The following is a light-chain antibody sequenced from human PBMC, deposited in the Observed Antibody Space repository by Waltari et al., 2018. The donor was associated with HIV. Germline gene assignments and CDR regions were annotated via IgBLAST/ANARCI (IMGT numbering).Light chain of an antibody. CDR2: EVS. Sequence: QSALTQPPSVSGSPGQSVTISCTGSSSDFGSYNRVSWYQQPPGTAPKLMIYEVSNRPSGVPDRFSGSKSCNTASLIISGLQAEDEADYYCSSYTSSNLVFGGGTKLTVL. CDR1: SSDFGSYNR. CDR3: SSYTSSNLV. V-gene: IGLV2-18*02. J-gene: IGLJ2*01.